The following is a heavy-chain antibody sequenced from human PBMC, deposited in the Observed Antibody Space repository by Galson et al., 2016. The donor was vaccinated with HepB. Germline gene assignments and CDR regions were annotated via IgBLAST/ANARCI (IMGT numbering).Heavy chain of an antibody. CDR3: ERGPDVAGIDH. Sequence: SLRLSCAASGFTFSSYTMNWVRQAPGKGLEWASYISSSGSTIYYADSVKGRFTISRDNSKNSLYLQMNSLRAEDTAVYYCERGPDVAGIDHWGQGTLVTVSS. CDR1: GFTFSSYT. CDR2: ISSSGSTI. V-gene: IGHV3-48*04. D-gene: IGHD6-19*01. J-gene: IGHJ4*02.